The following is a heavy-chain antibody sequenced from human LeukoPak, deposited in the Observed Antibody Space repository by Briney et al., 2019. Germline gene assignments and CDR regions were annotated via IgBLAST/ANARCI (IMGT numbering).Heavy chain of an antibody. D-gene: IGHD6-13*01. V-gene: IGHV1-2*02. J-gene: IGHJ4*02. CDR1: GYTFTGYY. CDR2: INPNSGGT. CDR3: SRASTMAAPGAMPNDF. Sequence: VASVKVSCKASGYTFTGYYMHWVRQAPGQGLEWMGWINPNSGGTNYAQKFQGRVTMTRDTSISTAYMELSSLRSDDSAVYFCSRASTMAAPGAMPNDFWGQGTLVTVSS.